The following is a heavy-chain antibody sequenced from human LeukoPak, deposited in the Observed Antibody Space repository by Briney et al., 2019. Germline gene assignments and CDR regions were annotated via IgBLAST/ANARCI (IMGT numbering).Heavy chain of an antibody. V-gene: IGHV4-34*01. J-gene: IGHJ4*02. CDR1: DGSLINYY. CDR3: GIFMDVVPGSMS. Sequence: SETLSLTRGVYDGSLINYYCHWIRQAPGKGLEWIGEISHGGITKHNPSLKSRVTMSQDTSKRQFSLKMNSMTAADTGVYYCGIFMDVVPGSMSWGLGTLVTVSS. CDR2: ISHGGIT. D-gene: IGHD2-2*01.